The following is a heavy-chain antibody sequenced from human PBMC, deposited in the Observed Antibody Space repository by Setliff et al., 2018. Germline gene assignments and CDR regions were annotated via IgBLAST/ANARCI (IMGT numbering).Heavy chain of an antibody. CDR2: IYDSGSS. Sequence: ASETLSLTCTVSGGSVSNSGFFWGWLRQAPGKGLEWIGNIYDSGSSNYNASLKSRLIITRATSKNQISLKLTSVTAADTAVYSCGRGFSRIEGWGNWFDPWGQGILVTVSS. V-gene: IGHV4-39*01. D-gene: IGHD2-15*01. CDR1: GGSVSNSGFF. CDR3: GRGFSRIEGWGNWFDP. J-gene: IGHJ5*02.